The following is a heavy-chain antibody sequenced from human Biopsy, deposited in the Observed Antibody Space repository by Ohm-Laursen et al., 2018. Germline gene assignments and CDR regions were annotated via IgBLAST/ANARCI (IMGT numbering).Heavy chain of an antibody. D-gene: IGHD2-21*01. Sequence: AASVKVSCKVSGDTFNRYGLTWVRQAPGQGLEWMGGIIPYFLRTYIPQKLQGRVTITADKSTNTGYMQLTSLRSDDTAVYYCASGQGDPLGVRIITWSFNFWGQGTLVTVSS. V-gene: IGHV1-69*06. CDR1: GDTFNRYG. CDR2: IIPYFLRT. CDR3: ASGQGDPLGVRIITWSFNF. J-gene: IGHJ4*02.